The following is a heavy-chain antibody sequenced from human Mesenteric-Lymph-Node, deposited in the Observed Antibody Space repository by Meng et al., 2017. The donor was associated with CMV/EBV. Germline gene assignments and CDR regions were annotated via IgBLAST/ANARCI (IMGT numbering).Heavy chain of an antibody. CDR2: IIPIFGTA. J-gene: IGHJ5*02. CDR1: GGTFSSYA. CDR3: ARVGCSSTSCYTWFDP. D-gene: IGHD2-2*02. V-gene: IGHV1-69*06. Sequence: SVKVSCKASGGTFSSYAISWVRQAPGQGLEWMGGIIPIFGTANYAQKFQGRVTITADKSTSTAYMELSSLRSEDTAVYYCARVGCSSTSCYTWFDPWGQGTLVTVSS.